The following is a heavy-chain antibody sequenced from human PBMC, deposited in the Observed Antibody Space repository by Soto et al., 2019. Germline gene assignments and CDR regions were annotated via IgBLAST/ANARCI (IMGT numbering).Heavy chain of an antibody. Sequence: GGSLRLSCAASGFTFSSYAMSWVRQAPGKGLEWVSAVSGSGGSTYCADSVKGRFTISRDNSKNTLYLQMNSLRAEDTAVYYCAKDEAARLPYFDYWGQGTLVTVSS. D-gene: IGHD6-6*01. V-gene: IGHV3-23*01. J-gene: IGHJ4*02. CDR3: AKDEAARLPYFDY. CDR1: GFTFSSYA. CDR2: VSGSGGST.